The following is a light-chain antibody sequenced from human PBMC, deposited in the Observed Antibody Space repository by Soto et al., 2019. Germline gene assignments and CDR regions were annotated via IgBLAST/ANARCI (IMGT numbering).Light chain of an antibody. CDR2: GAS. V-gene: IGKV3-20*01. Sequence: EIVMTQSPATLSVSPGERATLSCRASQSVSSNLAWYQQKPGQAPRLPIYGASSRATDIPDRFSGSGSGADFTLTISRLEPEDFGVYYCQQYGSSPITFGQGTRLEIK. CDR3: QQYGSSPIT. J-gene: IGKJ5*01. CDR1: QSVSSN.